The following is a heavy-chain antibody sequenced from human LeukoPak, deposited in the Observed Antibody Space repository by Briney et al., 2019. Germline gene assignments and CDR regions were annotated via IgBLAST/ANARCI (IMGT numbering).Heavy chain of an antibody. CDR3: TAAPVLRFLEWLPSFDY. CDR2: INPNSGGT. Sequence: ASVKVSCKASGYTFTGYYMHWVRQAPGQGLEWMGRINPNSGGTNYAQKFQGRVTMTRDTSISTAYMELSRLRSDDTAVYYCTAAPVLRFLEWLPSFDYWGQGTLVTVSS. V-gene: IGHV1-2*06. CDR1: GYTFTGYY. J-gene: IGHJ4*02. D-gene: IGHD3-3*01.